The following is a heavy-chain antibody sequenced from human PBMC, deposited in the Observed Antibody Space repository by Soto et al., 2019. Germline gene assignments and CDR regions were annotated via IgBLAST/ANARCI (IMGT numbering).Heavy chain of an antibody. J-gene: IGHJ3*02. CDR3: TLPRPSPLQHDAFDI. V-gene: IGHV3-73*01. CDR1: GFTFSGSA. Sequence: GGSLRLSCAASGFTFSGSAMHWVRQASGKGLEWVGRIRSKANSYATAYAASVKGRFTISRDDSKNTAYLQMNSLKTEDTAVYYCTLPRPSPLQHDAFDIWGQGTMVTVSS. D-gene: IGHD6-6*01. CDR2: IRSKANSYAT.